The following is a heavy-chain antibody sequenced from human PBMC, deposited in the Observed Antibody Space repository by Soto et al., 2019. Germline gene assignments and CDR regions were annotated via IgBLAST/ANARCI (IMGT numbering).Heavy chain of an antibody. Sequence: SETLSLTCGVSGGSLSGATYSWNWIRQPPGKGLEGIGYIFPSGTTYYNPSLKSRVPISIDVSKNQFSLSLRSLPAADTAVYYCARSREFDYWSQGTLVTVSS. CDR3: ARSREFDY. CDR2: IFPSGTT. J-gene: IGHJ4*02. CDR1: GGSLSGATYS. V-gene: IGHV4-30-2*01.